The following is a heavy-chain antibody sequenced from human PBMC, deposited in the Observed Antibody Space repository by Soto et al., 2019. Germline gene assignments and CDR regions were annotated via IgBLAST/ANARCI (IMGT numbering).Heavy chain of an antibody. CDR3: ANDRRNVATYLDY. D-gene: IGHD2-15*01. CDR2: ISYDGSNK. Sequence: MRVRWSVSWVTSRSFGVHRIRKNQDKGLEWVAVISYDGSNKYYANSVKGRFTISRDNSKNTLYLQMNSLRAEDTAVYYGANDRRNVATYLDYRVQGSLVPVSS. V-gene: IGHV3-30-3*02. J-gene: IGHJ4*02. CDR1: WVTSRSFG.